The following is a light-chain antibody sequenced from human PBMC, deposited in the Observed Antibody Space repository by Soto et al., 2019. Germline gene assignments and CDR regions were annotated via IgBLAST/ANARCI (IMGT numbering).Light chain of an antibody. J-gene: IGKJ5*01. CDR2: GVY. Sequence: DIQMTQSPSSLSASLGDNVSIXXRASQSISSSLNWYQQKSGKAPKVLIYGVYRLQGGVPSRFSGSGSGTDFTLSISSLQPEDFATYYCQQSYSTPWFGQGTRLEIK. V-gene: IGKV1-39*01. CDR1: QSISSS. CDR3: QQSYSTPW.